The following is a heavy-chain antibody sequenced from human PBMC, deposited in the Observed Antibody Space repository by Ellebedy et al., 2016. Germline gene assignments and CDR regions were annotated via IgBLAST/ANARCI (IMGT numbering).Heavy chain of an antibody. D-gene: IGHD2-15*01. CDR3: ARGGVAGRYFDL. J-gene: IGHJ2*01. CDR1: GLTFTTYA. V-gene: IGHV3-48*04. CDR2: ISGRDST. Sequence: GGSLRLXXETSGLTFTTYAYNWVRQAPGKGLEWISYISGRDSTDYGDSVKGRFTISRDNAKKVVYLQMNSLRGEDTAVYFCARGGVAGRYFDLWGRGTLVTVSS.